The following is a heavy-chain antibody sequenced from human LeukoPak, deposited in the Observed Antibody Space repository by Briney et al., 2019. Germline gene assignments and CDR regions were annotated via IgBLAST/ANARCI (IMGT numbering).Heavy chain of an antibody. J-gene: IGHJ3*02. CDR2: ISASGAST. CDR3: ARQPAGYSYGAGAFDI. V-gene: IGHV3-23*01. Sequence: QPGGSLRLSCTTSGFSSTSYAMSWVRLAPGKGLEWVSLISASGASTYYADSVKGRFTISRDNSKNMVYLQMNSLRVEDTAVYYFARQPAGYSYGAGAFDIWGQGTMVTAS. CDR1: GFSSTSYA. D-gene: IGHD5-18*01.